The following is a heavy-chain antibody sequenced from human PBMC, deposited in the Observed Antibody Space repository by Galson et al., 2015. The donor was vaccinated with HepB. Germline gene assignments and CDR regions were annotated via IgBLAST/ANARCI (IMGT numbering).Heavy chain of an antibody. CDR1: GGSISSGGYY. CDR3: ARTTGYSGYGIDS. J-gene: IGHJ4*02. V-gene: IGHV4-31*03. D-gene: IGHD5-12*01. Sequence: TLSLTCTVSGGSISSGGYYWSWIRQHPGKGLEWIGYIYYSGSTYYNPSLKSRVTISVDTSKNQFSLKLSSVTVADTAVYYCARTTGYSGYGIDSWGQGTLVTASS. CDR2: IYYSGST.